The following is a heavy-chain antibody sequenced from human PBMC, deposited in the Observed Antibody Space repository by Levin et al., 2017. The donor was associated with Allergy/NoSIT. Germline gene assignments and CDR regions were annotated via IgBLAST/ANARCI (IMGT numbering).Heavy chain of an antibody. J-gene: IGHJ6*02. Sequence: SVKVSCKASGGTFSSYAISWVRQAPGQGLEWMGGIIPIFGTANYAQKFQGRVTITADESTSTAYMELSSLRSEDTAVYYCAVEIVVPAAIHYYYYGMDVWGQGTTVTVSS. D-gene: IGHD2-2*01. V-gene: IGHV1-69*13. CDR3: AVEIVVPAAIHYYYYGMDV. CDR2: IIPIFGTA. CDR1: GGTFSSYA.